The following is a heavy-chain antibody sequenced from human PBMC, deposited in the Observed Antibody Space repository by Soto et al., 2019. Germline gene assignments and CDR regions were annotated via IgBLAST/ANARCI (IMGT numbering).Heavy chain of an antibody. D-gene: IGHD1-1*01. CDR3: ARSLAGTRENWFEP. Sequence: PSETLSLPCSVSGSLNSVTNYYWAWIRQPAGKGLEWIGRFFITGGTKVNPSLRSRATMPLDASKNHFSLRLTSVTAADTAIYYCARSLAGTRENWFEPWEQGILVTVSS. V-gene: IGHV4-4*07. CDR2: FFITGGT. J-gene: IGHJ5*02. CDR1: GSLNSVTNYY.